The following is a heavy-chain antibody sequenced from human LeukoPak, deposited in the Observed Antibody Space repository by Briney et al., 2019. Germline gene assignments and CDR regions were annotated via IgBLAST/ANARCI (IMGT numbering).Heavy chain of an antibody. D-gene: IGHD6-13*01. Sequence: GGSLRLSCAASGFTFSSYWMSWVRQAPGKGLEWVANIKQDGSEKYYVDSVKGRFTISRDNAKNSLYLQMNSLRAEDTAVYYCARAVYSSSWSFDYWGQGTLVTVSS. CDR1: GFTFSSYW. V-gene: IGHV3-7*01. CDR2: IKQDGSEK. CDR3: ARAVYSSSWSFDY. J-gene: IGHJ4*02.